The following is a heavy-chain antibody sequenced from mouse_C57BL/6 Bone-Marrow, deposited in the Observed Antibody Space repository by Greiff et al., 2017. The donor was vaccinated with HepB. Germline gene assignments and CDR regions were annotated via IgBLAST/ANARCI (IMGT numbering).Heavy chain of an antibody. Sequence: EVMLVESEGGLVQPGSSMKLSCTASGFTFSDYYMAWVRQVPEKGLEWVANINYDGSSTYYLDSLKSRFIISRDNAKNILYLQMSSLKSEDTATYYCARDGNGSSSYYFDYWGQGTTLTVSS. V-gene: IGHV5-16*01. CDR1: GFTFSDYY. D-gene: IGHD1-1*01. CDR3: ARDGNGSSSYYFDY. CDR2: INYDGSST. J-gene: IGHJ2*01.